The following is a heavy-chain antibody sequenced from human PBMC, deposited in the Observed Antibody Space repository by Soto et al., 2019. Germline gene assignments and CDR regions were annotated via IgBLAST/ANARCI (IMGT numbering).Heavy chain of an antibody. J-gene: IGHJ6*02. D-gene: IGHD5-18*01. CDR2: INPNSGGT. V-gene: IGHV1-2*04. CDR1: GYTFTGYY. Sequence: VASVKVSCKASGYTFTGYYMHWVRQAPGQGLEWMGWINPNSGGTNYAQKFQGWVTMTRDTSISTAYMELSRLRSDDTAVYYCAREGYSYDNRYYGMDVWGQGTTVTVSS. CDR3: AREGYSYDNRYYGMDV.